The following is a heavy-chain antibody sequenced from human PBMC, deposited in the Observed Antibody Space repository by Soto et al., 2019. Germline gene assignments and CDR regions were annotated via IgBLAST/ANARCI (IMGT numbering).Heavy chain of an antibody. D-gene: IGHD3-3*01. V-gene: IGHV4-31*03. J-gene: IGHJ4*02. CDR3: ARTRRDDFWSGYSDQKDYFDY. CDR1: GGSISSGGYY. Sequence: QVQLQESGPGLVKPSQTLSLTCTVSGGSISSGGYYWSWIRQHPGKGLEWIGYIYYSGSTYYNPSLKSRVTISVDTSKHQFSLKLSSVTATDTAVYYCARTRRDDFWSGYSDQKDYFDYWGQGTLVTVSS. CDR2: IYYSGST.